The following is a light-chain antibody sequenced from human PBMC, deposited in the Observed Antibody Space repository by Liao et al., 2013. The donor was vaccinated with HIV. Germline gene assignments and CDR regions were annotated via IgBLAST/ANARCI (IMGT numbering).Light chain of an antibody. CDR1: NIGSKS. CDR3: QSTDSSGAWV. J-gene: IGLJ3*02. Sequence: SYELSQPPSVAVAPGQTARITCGGNNIGSKSVHWYQQKPGQAPVLLIYKDSERPSGIPERFSGSSSGTTVTLTISGVQAEDEADYYCQSTDSSGAWVFGGGTKLTVL. V-gene: IGLV3-25*03. CDR2: KDS.